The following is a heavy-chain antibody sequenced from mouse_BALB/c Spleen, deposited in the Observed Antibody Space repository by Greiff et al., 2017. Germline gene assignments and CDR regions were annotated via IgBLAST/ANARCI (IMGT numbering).Heavy chain of an antibody. J-gene: IGHJ2*01. CDR1: GFTFSSYA. CDR3: ARRITTVHYFDY. Sequence: EVKLVESGGGLVKPGGSLKLSCAASGFTFSSYAMSWVRQTPEKRLEWVATISSGGSYTYYPDSVKGRFTISRDNAKNTLYLQMSSLRSEDTAMYYCARRITTVHYFDYWGQGTTLTVSS. V-gene: IGHV5-9-3*01. CDR2: ISSGGSYT. D-gene: IGHD1-1*01.